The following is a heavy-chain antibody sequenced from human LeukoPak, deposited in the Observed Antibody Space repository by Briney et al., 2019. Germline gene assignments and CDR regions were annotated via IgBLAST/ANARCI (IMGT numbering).Heavy chain of an antibody. CDR1: GGSFSGYY. D-gene: IGHD3-3*01. CDR3: RGGSPYYYYYYMDV. V-gene: IGHV4-34*01. Sequence: SETLSLTCAVYGGSFSGYYWSWISQPPGKGLEWIGEINHSGGTNYNPSLKSRVTISVDTSKNQFSLKLSPVTAADTAVYYCRGGSPYYYYYYMDVWGKGTTVTVSS. CDR2: INHSGGT. J-gene: IGHJ6*03.